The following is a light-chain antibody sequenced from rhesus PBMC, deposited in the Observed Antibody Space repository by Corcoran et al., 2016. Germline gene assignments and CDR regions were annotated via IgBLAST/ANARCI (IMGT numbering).Light chain of an antibody. CDR3: YQHSSGYS. CDR1: QSVSSY. CDR2: GAS. J-gene: IGKJ2*01. V-gene: IGKV3-10*01. Sequence: QVILTQSPATLSLSPGERATLSYRASQSVSSYLAWYQQKPGQAPRLLIYGASSRATGIPDRLRGSGSGTDFTLTISSLEPEDVGGYHCYQHSSGYSFGQGTKVEIK.